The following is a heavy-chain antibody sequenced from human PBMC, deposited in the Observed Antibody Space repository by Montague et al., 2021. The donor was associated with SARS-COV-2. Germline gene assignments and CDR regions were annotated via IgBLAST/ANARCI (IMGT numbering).Heavy chain of an antibody. D-gene: IGHD3-10*01. Sequence: QPGRSLRLSCAASGFTLSSYGMHWVRQAPGKGLEWVAVISYDGSNKYYADSVKGRVTISRDNSKNTVYLQMNSLRVEDTAVYYCAKERLSDEVLVWFGESQSDGLDVWGQGTTVTVSS. CDR1: GFTLSSYG. CDR3: AKERLSDEVLVWFGESQSDGLDV. V-gene: IGHV3-30*18. J-gene: IGHJ6*02. CDR2: ISYDGSNK.